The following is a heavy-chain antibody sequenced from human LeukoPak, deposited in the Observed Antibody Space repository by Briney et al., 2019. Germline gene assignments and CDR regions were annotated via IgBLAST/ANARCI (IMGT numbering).Heavy chain of an antibody. CDR3: ARDGDAYNFDF. Sequence: GGSLRPSCAASGFTFSNYWMYWVRQVPGKGLVWVSRIYRDGSNTDYADSVKGRFIISRDNVKNTLYLQMNSLRADDTAVYYCARDGDAYNFDFWGQGALVTVSS. J-gene: IGHJ4*02. CDR2: IYRDGSNT. CDR1: GFTFSNYW. V-gene: IGHV3-74*01. D-gene: IGHD5-24*01.